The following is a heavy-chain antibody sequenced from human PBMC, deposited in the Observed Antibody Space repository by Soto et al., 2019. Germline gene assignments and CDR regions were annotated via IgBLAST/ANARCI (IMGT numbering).Heavy chain of an antibody. CDR2: IGTAGDT. CDR1: GFTFSGFD. Sequence: EVQLVESGGNLVQPGGSLRLSCAASGFTFSGFDMHWVRQPTGKGLEWVSTIGTAGDTYYAVSVKGRFTISRDNAKNSLSLQMNSLRAGDTAVYFCARGQEVGAHFFDSWGQGTQVTVSS. CDR3: ARGQEVGAHFFDS. J-gene: IGHJ4*02. D-gene: IGHD2-15*01. V-gene: IGHV3-13*01.